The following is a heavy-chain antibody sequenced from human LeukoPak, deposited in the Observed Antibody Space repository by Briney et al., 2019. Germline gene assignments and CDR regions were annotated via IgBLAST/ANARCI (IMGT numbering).Heavy chain of an antibody. V-gene: IGHV3-30*18. CDR3: AKDHFFRISYFDS. Sequence: GGSLRLSCAASGFTFSSYGMHWVRQAPGKGLEWVAVISYDGSNKYYADSVKGRFTISRDNSRDTLSLQMSNLRVEDTAVYFCAKDHFFRISYFDSWGRGTLVTVSS. CDR1: GFTFSSYG. J-gene: IGHJ4*02. D-gene: IGHD2-15*01. CDR2: ISYDGSNK.